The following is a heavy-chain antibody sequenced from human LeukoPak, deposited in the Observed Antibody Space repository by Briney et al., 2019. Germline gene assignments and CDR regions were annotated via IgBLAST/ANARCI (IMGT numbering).Heavy chain of an antibody. CDR2: ISRSSSYI. V-gene: IGHV3-21*01. J-gene: IGHJ4*02. CDR3: ARGSGDCTNGVCYGFFDY. D-gene: IGHD2-8*01. CDR1: GFTFSSYS. Sequence: GGSLRLSCAASGFTFSSYSMNWVRQAPGKGLEWVSSISRSSSYIYYADSVKGRFTISRDNAKNSLYLQMNSLRAEDTAVYYCARGSGDCTNGVCYGFFDYWGQGTLVTVSS.